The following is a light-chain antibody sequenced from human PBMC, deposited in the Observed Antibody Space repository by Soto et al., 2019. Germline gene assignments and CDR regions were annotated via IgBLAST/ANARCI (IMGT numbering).Light chain of an antibody. V-gene: IGKV1-9*01. CDR1: QDTSTY. J-gene: IGKJ4*01. CDR2: AIS. Sequence: IHLTQSPSSLSASVGDRVTITWRASQDTSTYLAWYQQKPGSAPRLLIYAISTLQSGVPSRFSGSGSGTYFSLTISSLQAEDSATYYCQQLNTYPLTFGGGTKVDIK. CDR3: QQLNTYPLT.